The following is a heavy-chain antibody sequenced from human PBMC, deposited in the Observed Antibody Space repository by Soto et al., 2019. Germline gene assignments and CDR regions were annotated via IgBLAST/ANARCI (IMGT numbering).Heavy chain of an antibody. CDR3: AKPGVPGSYYRITASHDAFDI. D-gene: IGHD3-10*01. CDR2: ISGSGGST. CDR1: GFTFSSYA. V-gene: IGHV3-23*01. Sequence: GGSLRLSCAASGFTFSSYAMSWVRQAPGKGLEWVSAISGSGGSTYYADFVKGRFTISRDNSKNTLYLQMNSLRAEDTAVYYCAKPGVPGSYYRITASHDAFDIWGQGTMVTVSS. J-gene: IGHJ3*02.